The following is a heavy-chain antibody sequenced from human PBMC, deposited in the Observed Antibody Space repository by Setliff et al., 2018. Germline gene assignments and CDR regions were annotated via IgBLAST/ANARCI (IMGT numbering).Heavy chain of an antibody. J-gene: IGHJ4*02. CDR1: GASTSSSSYY. Sequence: PSETLSLTCTVSGASTSSSSYYWAWIRPPPGRGLELIGSIFYGGSTYYNPSLKSRVTISIDASKNQFSLKLDSVTAADTAVYYCARTDDYYNFYAYWGQGTLVTVSS. CDR2: IFYGGST. V-gene: IGHV4-39*07. CDR3: ARTDDYYNFYAY. D-gene: IGHD3-3*01.